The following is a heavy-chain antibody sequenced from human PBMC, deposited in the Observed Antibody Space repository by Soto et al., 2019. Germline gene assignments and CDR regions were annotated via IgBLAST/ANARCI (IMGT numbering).Heavy chain of an antibody. D-gene: IGHD3-16*01. CDR3: AKEVRGSQRLFDS. CDR1: GFIFSDYY. Sequence: QVQLVESGGGLVKPGGSLRLSCAASGFIFSDYYMSWIRQTPGKGLEWVSYISSSSSYTNYEYSVKGRFTISIDKAENSQYLQIDSLRAKNTAVYDCAKEVRGSQRLFDSWGQGTQVTVSS. J-gene: IGHJ4*02. CDR2: ISSSSSYT. V-gene: IGHV3-11*05.